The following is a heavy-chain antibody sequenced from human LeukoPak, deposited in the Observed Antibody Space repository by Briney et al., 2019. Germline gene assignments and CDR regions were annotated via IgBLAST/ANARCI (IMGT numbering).Heavy chain of an antibody. V-gene: IGHV4-59*01. CDR1: GGSISSYY. J-gene: IGHJ4*02. CDR3: ARGAWYYYDSSGYYYAFDY. CDR2: IYYSGST. D-gene: IGHD3-22*01. Sequence: PSGTLSLTCTVSGGSISSYYWSWIRQPPGKGLEWIGCIYYSGSTNYNPSLKSRVTISVDTSKNQFSLKLSSVTAADTAVYYCARGAWYYYDSSGYYYAFDYWGQGTLVTVSS.